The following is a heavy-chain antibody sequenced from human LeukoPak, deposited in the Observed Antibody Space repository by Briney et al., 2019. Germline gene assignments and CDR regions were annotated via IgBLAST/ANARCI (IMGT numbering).Heavy chain of an antibody. Sequence: ASVKVSCKASGYTFTGYYMHWVRQAPGQGLEWMGWINPNSGGTNYAQKFQGRVTMTRDTSISTAYMELSRLRSDDTAVYYCARVYSRVGATALHYWGQGTLVTVFS. J-gene: IGHJ4*02. CDR1: GYTFTGYY. V-gene: IGHV1-2*02. CDR3: ARVYSRVGATALHY. D-gene: IGHD1-26*01. CDR2: INPNSGGT.